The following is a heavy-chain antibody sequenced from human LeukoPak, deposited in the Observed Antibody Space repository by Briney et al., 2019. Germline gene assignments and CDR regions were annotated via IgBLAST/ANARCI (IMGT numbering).Heavy chain of an antibody. J-gene: IGHJ4*02. CDR1: GGXFSGYY. V-gene: IGHV4-34*01. CDR2: INHSGST. D-gene: IGHD3-10*01. CDR3: ARPPGVRGVHRRFDY. Sequence: PSETLSLTCAVSGGXFSGYYWCWIRQPPGKGLEWIGLINHSGSTNYNPSIKSRVTISVDTSKNQFSLKLSSVTSAYTAVYYYARPPGVRGVHRRFDYWGQRTLVTVSS.